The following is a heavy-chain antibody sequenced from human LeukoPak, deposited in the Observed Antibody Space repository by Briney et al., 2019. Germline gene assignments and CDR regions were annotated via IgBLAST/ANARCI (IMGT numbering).Heavy chain of an antibody. V-gene: IGHV1-69*01. CDR2: IIPIFGTA. CDR3: ARSEDSSSSYDC. J-gene: IGHJ4*02. CDR1: GGTFSSYA. D-gene: IGHD6-6*01. Sequence: ASVKVSCKASGGTFSSYAISWVRQAPGQGLEWMGGIIPIFGTANYAQKFQGRVTITADESTSTAYMELSSLRSEDTAVYYCARSEDSSSSYDCWGQGTLVTVSS.